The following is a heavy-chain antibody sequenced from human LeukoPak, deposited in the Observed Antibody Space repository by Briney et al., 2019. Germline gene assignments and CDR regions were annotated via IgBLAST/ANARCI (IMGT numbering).Heavy chain of an antibody. CDR2: ISGSGGST. Sequence: GGSLRLSCAASGFTFSSYAMSWVRQAPGKGLEWVSAISGSGGSTYYADSVKGRFTISRDNSKDTLYLQMNSLRAEDTAVYYCAKDNSGSYFYYYMDVWGKGTTVTVSS. J-gene: IGHJ6*03. V-gene: IGHV3-23*01. CDR3: AKDNSGSYFYYYMDV. CDR1: GFTFSSYA. D-gene: IGHD1-26*01.